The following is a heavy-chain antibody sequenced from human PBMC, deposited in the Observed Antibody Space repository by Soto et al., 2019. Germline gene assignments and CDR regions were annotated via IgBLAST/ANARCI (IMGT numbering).Heavy chain of an antibody. Sequence: QVQLQESGPGLVKPSQTLSLTCTVSGGSISSGDYFWSWIRQSPGKGMEWIGYISSIGGTYYNPSLKSRVSVSRDTSTNQFSLKLSSVTTTDTAVYYCARGLVIRPYYYHGMDVWGQGTTVTVSS. CDR3: ARGLVIRPYYYHGMDV. CDR2: ISSIGGT. V-gene: IGHV4-30-4*01. D-gene: IGHD3-9*01. J-gene: IGHJ6*02. CDR1: GGSISSGDYF.